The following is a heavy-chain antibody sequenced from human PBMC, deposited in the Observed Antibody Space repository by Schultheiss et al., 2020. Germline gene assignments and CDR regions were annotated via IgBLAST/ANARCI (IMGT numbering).Heavy chain of an antibody. V-gene: IGHV3-48*04. D-gene: IGHD1-26*01. Sequence: GGSLRLSCAASGFTFSSYAMNWVRQAPGKGLEWISYISSSGSTINYADSVKGRFTISRDNAKNSLYLQMNSLRAEDTAVYYCARYSGSPSFDYWGQGTLVTVSS. CDR2: ISSSGSTI. CDR1: GFTFSSYA. CDR3: ARYSGSPSFDY. J-gene: IGHJ4*02.